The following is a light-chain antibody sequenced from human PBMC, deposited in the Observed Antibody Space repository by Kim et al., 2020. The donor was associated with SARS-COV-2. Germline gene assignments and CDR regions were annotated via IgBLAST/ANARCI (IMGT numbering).Light chain of an antibody. Sequence: QSALTQPPSASGSPGQSVTISCTGTSSDVGAYNFVSWYQQYPGKAPRLIIYEVNRRPSGVPDRFSGSKSGNTASLTVSGLQAEDEADYYCSSFAGNKKVFGGGTQLTVL. CDR3: SSFAGNKKV. CDR2: EVN. CDR1: SSDVGAYNF. J-gene: IGLJ3*02. V-gene: IGLV2-8*01.